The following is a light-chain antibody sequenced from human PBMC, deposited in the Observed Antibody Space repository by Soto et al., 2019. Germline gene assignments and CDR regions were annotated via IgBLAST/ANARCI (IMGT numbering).Light chain of an antibody. CDR2: SAS. V-gene: IGKV1-39*01. Sequence: DIQMTQSPSSLSASVGDRVTITCRASQGVSAYLLWYQQTQGRAPNLLIYSASNLVSGVPSRFSGRGSGTNVTLTISSLQPEDFSTCYCQQSYRTPHTFGQGTKLETK. CDR1: QGVSAY. J-gene: IGKJ2*01. CDR3: QQSYRTPHT.